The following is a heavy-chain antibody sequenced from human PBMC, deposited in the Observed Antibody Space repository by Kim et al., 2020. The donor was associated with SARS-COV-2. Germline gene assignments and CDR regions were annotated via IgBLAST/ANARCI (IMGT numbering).Heavy chain of an antibody. D-gene: IGHD2-21*01. CDR3: GKHRRHIVNGFEF. Sequence: GESLKISCKGIGYSFSSHWIGWVRQMPGKGPGWMGMIFPGDSDTRYSPSFQGQVTISVDKSTSTAYLPCSSPEASGSAMYYCGKHRRHIVNGFEFCGQGT. J-gene: IGHJ4*02. CDR1: GYSFSSHW. V-gene: IGHV5-51*01. CDR2: IFPGDSDT.